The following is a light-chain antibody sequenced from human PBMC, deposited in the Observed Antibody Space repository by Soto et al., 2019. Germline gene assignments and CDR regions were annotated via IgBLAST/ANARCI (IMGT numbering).Light chain of an antibody. V-gene: IGKV3-20*01. CDR2: GAS. CDR1: QSVSSSY. Sequence: DIVLTQSPGTLSLSPGERATLSCRASQSVSSSYLAWYQQKPGQPPRLLIYGASSRATGIPHRFSGSGSGTDFTLTISRLEPEDFAVYFCQQYGSSPYTFGQGTKLEIK. CDR3: QQYGSSPYT. J-gene: IGKJ2*01.